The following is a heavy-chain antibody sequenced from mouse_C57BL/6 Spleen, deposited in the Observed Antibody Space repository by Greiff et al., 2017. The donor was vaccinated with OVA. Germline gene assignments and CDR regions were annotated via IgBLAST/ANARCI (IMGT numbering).Heavy chain of an antibody. Sequence: EVKLVESGGGLVKPGGSLKLSCAASGFTFSDYGMHWVRQAPEKGLEWVAYISSGSSTIYYADTVKGRFTISRDNAKNTLFLQMTSLRSEDTAMYYGARGYITTPWYFDVWGTGTTVTVSS. CDR2: ISSGSSTI. CDR3: ARGYITTPWYFDV. CDR1: GFTFSDYG. J-gene: IGHJ1*03. V-gene: IGHV5-17*01. D-gene: IGHD1-1*01.